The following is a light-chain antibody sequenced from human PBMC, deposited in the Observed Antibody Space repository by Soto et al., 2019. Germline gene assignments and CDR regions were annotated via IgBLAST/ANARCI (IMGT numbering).Light chain of an antibody. J-gene: IGKJ3*01. V-gene: IGKV1-27*01. CDR1: QGIRNF. CDR2: AAS. CDR3: QKYSSVPV. Sequence: DIQMTQSPTSLSASVGDRVTITCRASQGIRNFVAWYQQKPGKAPKLLIYAASTLHSGLPSRFSGRGSGTDFTLTITSLQPEDVATYSCQKYSSVPVFGPGTKVEIK.